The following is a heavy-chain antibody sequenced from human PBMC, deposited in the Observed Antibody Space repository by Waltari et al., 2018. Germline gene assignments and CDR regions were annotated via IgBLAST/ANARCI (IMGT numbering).Heavy chain of an antibody. J-gene: IGHJ6*02. CDR1: GFTFSSYW. V-gene: IGHV3-7*01. CDR3: ATSITGTTVHYYYGMDV. CDR2: IKQDGSEK. Sequence: SGGGLVQPGGSLRLSCAASGFTFSSYWMSWVRQAPGKGLEWVANIKQDGSEKYYVDSVKGRFTISRDNAKNSLYLQMNSLRAEDTAVYYCATSITGTTVHYYYGMDVWGQGTTVTVSS. D-gene: IGHD1-7*01.